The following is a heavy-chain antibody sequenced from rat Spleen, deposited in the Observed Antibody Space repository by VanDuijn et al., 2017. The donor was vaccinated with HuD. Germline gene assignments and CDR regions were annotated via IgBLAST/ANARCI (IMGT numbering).Heavy chain of an antibody. CDR3: ARSSYNSGYY. D-gene: IGHD4-3*01. Sequence: EVQLVESGGGLVQPGRSLKLSYAASGFTFSDYNMAWVRQAPKKGLEWVATISYDGSITYYRDSVKGRFTISRDNAKNTLYLQLNSLKSEDTAIYYCARSSYNSGYYWGQGVMVTVSS. J-gene: IGHJ2*01. CDR1: GFTFSDYN. V-gene: IGHV5-7*01. CDR2: ISYDGSIT.